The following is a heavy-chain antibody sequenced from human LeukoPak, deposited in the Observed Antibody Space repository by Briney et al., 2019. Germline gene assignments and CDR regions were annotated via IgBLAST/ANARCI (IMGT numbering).Heavy chain of an antibody. J-gene: IGHJ4*02. CDR1: GYTFSSYA. Sequence: ASVKVSCKASGYTFSSYAISWVRQAPGQGLEWMGWISVYNGNPNYAQKFQDRVIMTTDTSTSTAYMELRSLRSDDTAVYYCARDQYDSVWGSHRPYFVCWGQATLVTVSS. V-gene: IGHV1-18*01. D-gene: IGHD3-16*02. CDR3: ARDQYDSVWGSHRPYFVC. CDR2: ISVYNGNP.